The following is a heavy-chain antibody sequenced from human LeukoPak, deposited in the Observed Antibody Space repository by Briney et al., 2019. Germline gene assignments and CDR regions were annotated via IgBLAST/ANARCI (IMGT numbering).Heavy chain of an antibody. Sequence: PGGSLRLSCSASGFNFNYFAMSWVRQAPGKRLEWVSTLGDSGSGGSYADSVRGRFTISRDNSKNTLYLQMNSLRAEDTAVYYCARGEDYWGQGTLVTVSS. CDR1: GFNFNYFA. CDR2: LGDSGSGG. V-gene: IGHV3-23*01. J-gene: IGHJ4*02. CDR3: ARGEDY.